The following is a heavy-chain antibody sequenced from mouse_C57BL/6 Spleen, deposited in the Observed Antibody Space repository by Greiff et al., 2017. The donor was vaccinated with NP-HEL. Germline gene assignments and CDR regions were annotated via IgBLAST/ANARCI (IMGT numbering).Heavy chain of an antibody. CDR3: RYTTVVDY. D-gene: IGHD1-1*01. CDR2: YPGSGNTY. V-gene: IGHV1-83*01. Sequence: VQLQQSGPELVKPGASVKMSCKASGYTFTDYYMHWVKQKPGKGLEWIGEIYPGSGNTYYNEKFKGKATLTADTSSSTAYMQLSSLTSEDSAVYFCARYTTVVDYWGQGTTLTVSS. CDR1: YTFTDYYM. J-gene: IGHJ2*01.